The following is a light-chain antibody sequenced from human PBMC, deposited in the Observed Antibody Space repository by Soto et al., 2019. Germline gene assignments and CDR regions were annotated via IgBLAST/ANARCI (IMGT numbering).Light chain of an antibody. CDR3: QQYNNYLMYT. V-gene: IGKV1-5*01. CDR2: DAS. Sequence: DIQMTQSPPTLSASVGDRVTITCRASQSISSWLAWYQQKPGKAPKLLIYDASTLESGVPSRFSGSGSGTEFPLTISSLQPDDFATYYCQQYNNYLMYTFGQGTKLEIK. CDR1: QSISSW. J-gene: IGKJ2*01.